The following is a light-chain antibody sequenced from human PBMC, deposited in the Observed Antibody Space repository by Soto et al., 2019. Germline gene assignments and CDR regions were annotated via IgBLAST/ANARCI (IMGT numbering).Light chain of an antibody. Sequence: DIQMTQSPSTLSASVGARVPITCRASQSISSWLAWYQQKPGKAPKLVIYKASSLESGVPSRFSGSGSGTEFTLTISSLQPDDVATYYCQQYNSYPITFGQGTRLEIK. CDR3: QQYNSYPIT. CDR2: KAS. CDR1: QSISSW. J-gene: IGKJ5*01. V-gene: IGKV1-5*03.